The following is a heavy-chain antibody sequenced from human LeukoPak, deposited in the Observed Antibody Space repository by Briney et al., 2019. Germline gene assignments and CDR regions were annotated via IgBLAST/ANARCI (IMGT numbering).Heavy chain of an antibody. CDR2: ISYDGSNK. V-gene: IGHV3-30*01. Sequence: GGSLRLSCAASGFTFSSYAMHWVRQAPGKGLEWVAVISYDGSNKYYADSVKGRFTISRDNSKNTLYLQMNSLRAEDTPVYYCARSNVAIAVAGSHDYWGQGTLVTVSS. CDR1: GFTFSSYA. CDR3: ARSNVAIAVAGSHDY. J-gene: IGHJ4*02. D-gene: IGHD6-13*01.